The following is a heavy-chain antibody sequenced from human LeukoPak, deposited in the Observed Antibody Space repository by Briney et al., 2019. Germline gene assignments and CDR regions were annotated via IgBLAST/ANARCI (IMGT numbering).Heavy chain of an antibody. J-gene: IGHJ4*02. V-gene: IGHV4-59*01. Sequence: SETLSLTCTVSGGSISSYYWSWIRQPPGKGLEWIGYIYYSGSTNYDPSLKSRVTISVDTSKNQFSLKLSSVTAADTAVYYCARVSGGSGSAEYFDYWGQGTLVTVSS. CDR2: IYYSGST. CDR1: GGSISSYY. CDR3: ARVSGGSGSAEYFDY. D-gene: IGHD3-10*01.